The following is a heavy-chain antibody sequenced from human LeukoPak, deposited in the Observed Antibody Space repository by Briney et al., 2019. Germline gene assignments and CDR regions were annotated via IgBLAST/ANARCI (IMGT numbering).Heavy chain of an antibody. Sequence: PGGSLRLSCAASGFTFSHYYMSWLRQAPGKGLEWLSHISSGSSYTSYADSVKGRFTISRDNAKNSLYLQINSLRAEDTAVYYSATVPHGDLDYWGQGTLVTVSS. D-gene: IGHD4-17*01. V-gene: IGHV3-11*06. CDR3: ATVPHGDLDY. CDR2: ISSGSSYT. CDR1: GFTFSHYY. J-gene: IGHJ4*02.